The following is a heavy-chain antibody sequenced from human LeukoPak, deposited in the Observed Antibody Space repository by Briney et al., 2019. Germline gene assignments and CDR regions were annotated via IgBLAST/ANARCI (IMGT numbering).Heavy chain of an antibody. CDR2: IYHSGGT. CDR3: AIHLWSGYYEN. V-gene: IGHV4-59*04. D-gene: IGHD3-3*02. J-gene: IGHJ4*02. Sequence: SETLSLTCTVSGGSISSYYWSWIRQPPGKGLEWIGYIYHSGGTYYNPSLKSRVTISVDRSKNQFSLKLSSVTAADTAVYYCAIHLWSGYYENWGQGALVTVSS. CDR1: GGSISSYY.